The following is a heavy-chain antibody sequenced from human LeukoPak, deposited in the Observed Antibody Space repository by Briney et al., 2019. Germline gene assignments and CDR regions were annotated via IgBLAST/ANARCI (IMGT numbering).Heavy chain of an antibody. CDR3: ARGYYQKN. V-gene: IGHV3-7*01. CDR1: GFTFKKYW. D-gene: IGHD2-15*01. CDR2: IKQDETEK. Sequence: GGSLRLSCAASGFTFKKYWMTWVRQAPGKGLEWVANIKQDETEKFYVDSVKGRFNISRDNGKNSLYLQMNGLRAEDTAVYYCARGYYQKNWGQGTLVTVSS. J-gene: IGHJ4*02.